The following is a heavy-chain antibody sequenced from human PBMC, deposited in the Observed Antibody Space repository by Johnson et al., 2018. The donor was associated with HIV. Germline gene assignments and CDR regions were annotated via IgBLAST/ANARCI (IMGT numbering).Heavy chain of an antibody. CDR2: IGTAGDT. Sequence: VQLVESGGGLVQPGGSLRLSCAASGFTFSSYDMHWVRQAPGKGLEWVSAIGTAGDTYYPGSVKGRFTISRENAKNSLYLQMNSLRAGDTAVYYCARGMGYSYAGDVFDIWGQGTMVTVSS. CDR3: ARGMGYSYAGDVFDI. V-gene: IGHV3-13*01. J-gene: IGHJ3*02. CDR1: GFTFSSYD. D-gene: IGHD5-18*01.